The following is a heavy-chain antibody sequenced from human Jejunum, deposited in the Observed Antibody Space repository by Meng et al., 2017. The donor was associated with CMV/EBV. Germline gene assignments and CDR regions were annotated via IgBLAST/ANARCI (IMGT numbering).Heavy chain of an antibody. J-gene: IGHJ2*01. CDR2: INPNSGAT. CDR3: ARDSRHCTSASCYSWYFDL. CDR1: GYPFTVYY. D-gene: IGHD2-2*02. V-gene: IGHV1-2*06. Sequence: QGRLVTSGAEVTKPGAYTNFSSKTSGYPFTVYYMHWVRQAPGQGLEWMGRINPNSGATEYAQNFQGRVTMTRDTSISTAYMELSRLRSDDTAVYYCARDSRHCTSASCYSWYFDLWGRGTLVTVSS.